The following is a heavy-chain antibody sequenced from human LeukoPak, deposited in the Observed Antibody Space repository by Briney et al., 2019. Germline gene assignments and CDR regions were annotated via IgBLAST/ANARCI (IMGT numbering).Heavy chain of an antibody. J-gene: IGHJ4*02. CDR3: ARGLPNYYDSSGYYHLHFDY. V-gene: IGHV7-4-1*02. CDR1: GYTFTSYA. D-gene: IGHD3-22*01. CDR2: INTNTGNP. Sequence: ASVKVSCKAPGYTFTSYAMNWVRQAPGQGLEWMGWINTNTGNPTYAQGFTGRFVFSLDTSVSTAYLQISSLKAEDTAVYYCARGLPNYYDSSGYYHLHFDYWGQGTLVTVSS.